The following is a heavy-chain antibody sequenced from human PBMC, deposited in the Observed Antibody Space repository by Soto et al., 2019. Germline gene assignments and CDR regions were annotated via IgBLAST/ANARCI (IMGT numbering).Heavy chain of an antibody. CDR2: ITGSGGST. Sequence: EVQLLQSGGGLVQPGGSPRLSCATSGFSFVSYAMSWVRQAPGKGLEWVSTITGSGGSTYYPDSVKGRFSTSRDNSNNTLHLQMNSLRAEDTAIYYCAKDATVGATDYFDSWGQGILVTVSS. CDR3: AKDATVGATDYFDS. V-gene: IGHV3-23*01. CDR1: GFSFVSYA. D-gene: IGHD1-26*01. J-gene: IGHJ4*02.